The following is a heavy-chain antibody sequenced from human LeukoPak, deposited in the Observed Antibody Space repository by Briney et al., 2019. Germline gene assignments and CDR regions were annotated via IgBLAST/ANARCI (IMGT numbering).Heavy chain of an antibody. D-gene: IGHD2-2*02. CDR2: ISGSGGST. CDR3: ARGPIPDY. J-gene: IGHJ4*02. CDR1: GFTFSSYA. Sequence: GALRLSCAASGFTFSSYAVSWVRQAPGKGLEWVSVISGSGGSTYYADSVKGRFTISRDNSKSTLYLQMNSLRAEDTAVYYCARGPIPDYWGQGTLVTVSS. V-gene: IGHV3-23*01.